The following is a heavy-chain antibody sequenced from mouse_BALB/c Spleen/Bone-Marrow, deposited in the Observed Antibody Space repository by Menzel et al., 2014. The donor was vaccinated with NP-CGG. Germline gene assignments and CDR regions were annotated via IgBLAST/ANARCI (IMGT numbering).Heavy chain of an antibody. CDR2: IDPSDSYS. Sequence: VQVVESGAELVKPGASVKLSCKASGYTFTNYWMHWVKQRPGQGLEWIGEIDPSDSYSNYNQNFKGKATLTVDKSSSTACMQLTSLTSEDSAVYYCARGVVYYYAMDYWGQGTSVTVSS. J-gene: IGHJ4*01. CDR1: GYTFTNYW. V-gene: IGHV1-69*02. CDR3: ARGVVYYYAMDY.